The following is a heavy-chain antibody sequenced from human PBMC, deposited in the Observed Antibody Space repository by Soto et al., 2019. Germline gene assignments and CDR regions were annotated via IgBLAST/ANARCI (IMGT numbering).Heavy chain of an antibody. D-gene: IGHD2-21*01. V-gene: IGHV3-23*01. CDR1: GFVFSDYA. J-gene: IGHJ4*02. CDR2: ISAGGVDT. CDR3: ANLPIWCGGSSCYTEGFDS. Sequence: HPGGSLRLSXVASGFVFSDYAMSWVRQAPGKGLEWVSAISAGGVDTYYADSVKGRFTVSRANSKNTLYLQMNSLRAEDTAIYYCANLPIWCGGSSCYTEGFDSWGQGTLVTVSS.